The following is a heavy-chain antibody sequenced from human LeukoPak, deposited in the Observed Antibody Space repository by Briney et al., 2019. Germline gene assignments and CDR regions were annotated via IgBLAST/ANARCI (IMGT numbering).Heavy chain of an antibody. V-gene: IGHV3-21*01. CDR1: GFTFSSYS. CDR3: ATFETVAATWFEP. D-gene: IGHD6-19*01. CDR2: ISGGSRYI. J-gene: IGHJ5*02. Sequence: GGSLRLSCAASGFTFSSYSMNWVRQAPGKGLEWVSSISGGSRYILYPDSAKGRFTISRDDAKNSLYLQMNSLRAEDTAVYYCATFETVAATWFEPWGQGTLVSVSS.